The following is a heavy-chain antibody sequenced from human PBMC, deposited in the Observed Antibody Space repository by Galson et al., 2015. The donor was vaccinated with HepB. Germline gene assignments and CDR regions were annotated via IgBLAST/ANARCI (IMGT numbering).Heavy chain of an antibody. V-gene: IGHV3-15*07. CDR1: GFTFSNAW. Sequence: SLRLSCAASGFTFSNAWMNWVRQAPGKGLEWVGRIKSKTDGGTTDYVAPVKGRFTISRDDSKNTLYLQMNSLKTEDTAVYYCTTDRYYYGMDVWGQGTTVTVSS. CDR3: TTDRYYYGMDV. J-gene: IGHJ6*02. CDR2: IKSKTDGGTT.